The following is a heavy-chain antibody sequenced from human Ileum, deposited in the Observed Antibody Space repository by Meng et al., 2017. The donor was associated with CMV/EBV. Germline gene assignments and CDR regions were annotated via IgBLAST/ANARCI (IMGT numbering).Heavy chain of an antibody. CDR2: INTDGRTT. J-gene: IGHJ4*02. CDR1: GFTFSSYW. V-gene: IGHV3-74*01. D-gene: IGHD3-16*02. CDR3: TSAGSYRHDF. Sequence: GGSLRLSCAASGFTFSSYWLHWVRQAPGKGLVWVSRINTDGRTTDYADSVKGRFTISRDNAKSTVYLQINNLRAEDTAVYYCTSAGSYRHDFWGQGTLVTVSS.